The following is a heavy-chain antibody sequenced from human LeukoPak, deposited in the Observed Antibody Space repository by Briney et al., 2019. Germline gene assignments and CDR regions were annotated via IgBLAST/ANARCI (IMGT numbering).Heavy chain of an antibody. V-gene: IGHV2-70*11. Sequence: SGPTLVNPTQTLTLTCTFSGFSLSTSGMCVSWIRQPPGKALEWLARIDWDDDKYYSTPLKTRLTISKDTSKNQVVLTMTNMDPVDTATYYCARTPNIVVGQTYYYMDVWGKGTTVTVSS. CDR2: IDWDDDK. CDR1: GFSLSTSGMC. D-gene: IGHD2-2*01. J-gene: IGHJ6*03. CDR3: ARTPNIVVGQTYYYMDV.